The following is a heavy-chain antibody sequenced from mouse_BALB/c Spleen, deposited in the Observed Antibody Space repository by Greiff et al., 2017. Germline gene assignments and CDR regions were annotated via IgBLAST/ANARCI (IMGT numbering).Heavy chain of an antibody. J-gene: IGHJ2*01. CDR2: IYPGSGST. Sequence: LQQPGSELVRPGASVKLSCKASGYTFTSYWMHWVKQRPGQGLEWIGNIYPGSGSTNYDEKFKSKATLTVDTSSSTAYMQLSSLTSEDSAVLYCTRWCWDGGFDYWGQGTTLTVSS. CDR3: TRWCWDGGFDY. D-gene: IGHD4-1*01. CDR1: GYTFTSYW. V-gene: IGHV1S22*01.